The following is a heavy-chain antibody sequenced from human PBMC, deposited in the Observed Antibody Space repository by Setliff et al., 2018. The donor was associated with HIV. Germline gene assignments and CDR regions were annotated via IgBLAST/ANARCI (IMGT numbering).Heavy chain of an antibody. D-gene: IGHD1-7*01. J-gene: IGHJ4*02. CDR1: GGSNSGDY. V-gene: IGHV4-4*09. CDR2: IHTSGRT. Sequence: SETLSLTCTVSGGSNSGDYWSWIRQPPGKGLEWIGYIHTSGRTNYNYPFKTRATISRDTSKNRFSLRLSSVTATDTAMYYCARHPREETQRNYKFDSRGQGTLVTVSS. CDR3: ARHPREETQRNYKFDS.